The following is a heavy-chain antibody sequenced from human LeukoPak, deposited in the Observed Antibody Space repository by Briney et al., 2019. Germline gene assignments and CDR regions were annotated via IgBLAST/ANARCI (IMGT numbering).Heavy chain of an antibody. Sequence: GGSLRLSCAASGLSVSSNYMSWVRQAPGEGLEWVSVIYSGGSTYCADSVKGRFTISRDNSKNTLYLQMNSLRAEDTAVYYCAKTGNPATGDYWGQGTLVTVSS. D-gene: IGHD1-1*01. V-gene: IGHV3-53*01. CDR3: AKTGNPATGDY. J-gene: IGHJ4*02. CDR1: GLSVSSNY. CDR2: IYSGGST.